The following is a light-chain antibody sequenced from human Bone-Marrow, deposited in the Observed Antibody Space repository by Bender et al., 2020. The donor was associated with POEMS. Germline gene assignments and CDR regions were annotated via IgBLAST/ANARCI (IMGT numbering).Light chain of an antibody. CDR3: CSYAGSRTFVL. J-gene: IGLJ3*02. CDR1: NTDVGSYNL. Sequence: QSALTQPASVSGSPGQSITISCTGSNTDVGSYNLVSWYRQHPGTAPKLMIYEVNKRPSGVSDRFSGSKSGTTASLTISGLQADDEGDYYCCSYAGSRTFVLFGGGTKLTVL. CDR2: EVN. V-gene: IGLV2-23*02.